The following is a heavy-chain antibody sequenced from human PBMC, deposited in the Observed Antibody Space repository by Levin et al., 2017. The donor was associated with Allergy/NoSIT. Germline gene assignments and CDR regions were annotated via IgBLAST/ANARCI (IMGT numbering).Heavy chain of an antibody. CDR3: AKESRDGDYHDTSGRMDY. CDR1: GFTFTSYA. D-gene: IGHD3-22*01. J-gene: IGHJ4*02. V-gene: IGHV3-23*01. Sequence: PGGSLRLSCAASGFTFTSYAMTWVRQAPGKGLEWVSSISGGGGDTYSADSVKGRFTISRDNSKNTLYLQMNTLRAEDTAVYYCAKESRDGDYHDTSGRMDYWGQGTLVTVSS. CDR2: ISGGGGDT.